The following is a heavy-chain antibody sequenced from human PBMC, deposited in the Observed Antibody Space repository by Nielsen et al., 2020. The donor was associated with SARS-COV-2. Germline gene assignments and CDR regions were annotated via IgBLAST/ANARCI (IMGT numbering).Heavy chain of an antibody. Sequence: GESLKISCAASGFTFSSYGMHWVRQAPGKGLEWVSVIWYDGSNKYYGDPVKGRFTTSRDNSNNTLYLQMSSLRAEDTAVYYCARASLDEGDYGPTTYYPDYWGQGTLVTVSS. CDR2: IWYDGSNK. CDR3: ARASLDEGDYGPTTYYPDY. J-gene: IGHJ4*02. V-gene: IGHV3-33*01. D-gene: IGHD4-17*01. CDR1: GFTFSSYG.